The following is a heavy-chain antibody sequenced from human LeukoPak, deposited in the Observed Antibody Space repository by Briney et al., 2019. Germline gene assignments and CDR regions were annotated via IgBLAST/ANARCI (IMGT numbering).Heavy chain of an antibody. D-gene: IGHD3-16*01. CDR3: ARDRPNMITFGGVTRKSYYMDV. J-gene: IGHJ6*03. CDR1: GGSISSSSYY. V-gene: IGHV4-39*07. Sequence: SETLSLTCTVSGGSISSSSYYWGWIRQPPGKGLEWIGSIYYSGSTYYNPSLKSRVTISVDTSKNQFSLKLSSVTAADTAVYYCARDRPNMITFGGVTRKSYYMDVWGKGTTVTVSS. CDR2: IYYSGST.